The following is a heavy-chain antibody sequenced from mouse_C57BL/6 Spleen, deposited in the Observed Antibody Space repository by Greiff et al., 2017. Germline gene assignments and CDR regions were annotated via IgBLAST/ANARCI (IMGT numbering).Heavy chain of an antibody. CDR1: GFTFSDYY. Sequence: EVKLMESEGGLVQPGSSMKLSCTASGFTFSDYYMAWVRQVPEKGLEWVANINYDGSSTYYLDSLKSRFIISRDNAKNILYLQMSSLKSEDTATDYGARGDDYYAMDYWGQGTSVTVSS. CDR3: ARGDDYYAMDY. V-gene: IGHV5-16*01. CDR2: INYDGSST. J-gene: IGHJ4*01.